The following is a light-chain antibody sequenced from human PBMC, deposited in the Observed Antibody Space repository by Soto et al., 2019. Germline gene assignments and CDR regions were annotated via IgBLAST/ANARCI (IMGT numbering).Light chain of an antibody. CDR1: QDIRND. CDR2: AAS. V-gene: IGKV1-6*01. Sequence: AIQMTQSPSSLSASVGDRVTITCRASQDIRNDLGWFRQKPGKAPELLIYAASSLHSGVPSRFSGSGSGRDFTLTISSLQAEDFATYYCLQDYNYLTFGGGTKVEIK. J-gene: IGKJ4*01. CDR3: LQDYNYLT.